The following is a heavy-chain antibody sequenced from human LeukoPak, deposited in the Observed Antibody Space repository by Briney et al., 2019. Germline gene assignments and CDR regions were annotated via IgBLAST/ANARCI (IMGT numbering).Heavy chain of an antibody. Sequence: PGGSLRLSCAASGFTVSSNYMSWVRQAPGKGLEWVSVIYSGGSTYYADSVKGRFTISRDNSKNTLYLQMNSLRAEDTAVYYCARAPYYYGSGSSYDAFDIRGQGTMVTVSS. CDR1: GFTVSSNY. CDR2: IYSGGST. D-gene: IGHD3-10*01. J-gene: IGHJ3*02. CDR3: ARAPYYYGSGSSYDAFDI. V-gene: IGHV3-53*01.